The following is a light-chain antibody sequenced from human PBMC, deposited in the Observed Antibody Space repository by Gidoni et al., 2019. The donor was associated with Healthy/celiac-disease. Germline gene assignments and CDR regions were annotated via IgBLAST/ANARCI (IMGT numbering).Light chain of an antibody. J-gene: IGLJ2*01. V-gene: IGLV2-14*01. CDR3: SSYTSSSTLV. Sequence: QSALTPHASVSGSPGKSITISCTGTRSAVGGYNYVSWYQQHPGKAPKLMIYDVSNRPLGVSNRFSGSKSGNTASLTISALQAEDEADYYCSSYTSSSTLVFGGGTKLTVL. CDR2: DVS. CDR1: RSAVGGYNY.